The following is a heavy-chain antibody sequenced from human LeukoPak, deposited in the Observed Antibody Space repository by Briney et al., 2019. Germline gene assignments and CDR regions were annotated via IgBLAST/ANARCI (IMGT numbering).Heavy chain of an antibody. Sequence: GGSLRLSCAASGLTFSSYSMNWVRQAPGKGLEWVSSISSSSSYIYYADSVKGRFTISGDNAKNSLYLQMNSLRAEDTAVYYCAREEDCTDGVCFPTTFDYWGQGTLVTVSS. CDR2: ISSSSSYI. V-gene: IGHV3-21*01. J-gene: IGHJ4*02. CDR3: AREEDCTDGVCFPTTFDY. CDR1: GLTFSSYS. D-gene: IGHD2-8*01.